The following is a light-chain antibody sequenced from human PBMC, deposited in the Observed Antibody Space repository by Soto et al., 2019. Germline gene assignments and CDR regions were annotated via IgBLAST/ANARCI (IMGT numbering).Light chain of an antibody. CDR3: QQRVNWPPT. CDR2: DAS. Sequence: VLTQSPARLSLSPGERATLSCRAGQSVSDYLAWYQQKPGQPPRLLFFDASNRDTGVPDRFSAGGSGTEFTLIISSLEPEDFAVYYCQQRVNWPPTFGGGTKVEI. V-gene: IGKV3-11*01. CDR1: QSVSDY. J-gene: IGKJ4*01.